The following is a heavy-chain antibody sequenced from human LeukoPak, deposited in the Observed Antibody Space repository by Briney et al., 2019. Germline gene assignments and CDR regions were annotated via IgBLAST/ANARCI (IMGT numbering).Heavy chain of an antibody. CDR3: ARARAAAGKGLDY. CDR1: GFTFSNYG. D-gene: IGHD6-13*01. V-gene: IGHV3-30*19. J-gene: IGHJ4*02. Sequence: GGSLRLSCAASGFTFSNYGMHWVRQAPGKGLEWVAVISYDGSNKYYADSVKGRFTISRDNSKNTLYLQMNSLRAEDTAVYYCARARAAAGKGLDYWGQGTLVTVSS. CDR2: ISYDGSNK.